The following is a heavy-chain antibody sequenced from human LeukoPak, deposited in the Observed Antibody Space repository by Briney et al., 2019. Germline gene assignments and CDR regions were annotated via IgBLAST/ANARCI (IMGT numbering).Heavy chain of an antibody. CDR2: ISSSSSYI. D-gene: IGHD3-10*01. CDR1: GFTFSSYS. V-gene: IGHV3-21*01. CDR3: ARGYGSGSYSAYYYYYMDV. J-gene: IGHJ6*03. Sequence: PGGSLRLSCAASGFTFSSYSMNWVRQAPGKGLEWVSSISSSSSYIYYADSVKGRFTISRDNAKNSLYLQMNSLRAEDTAVYYCARGYGSGSYSAYYYYYMDVWGKGTTVTISS.